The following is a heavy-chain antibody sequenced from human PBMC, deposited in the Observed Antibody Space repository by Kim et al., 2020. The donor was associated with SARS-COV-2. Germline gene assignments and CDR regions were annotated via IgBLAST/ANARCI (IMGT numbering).Heavy chain of an antibody. J-gene: IGHJ4*02. D-gene: IGHD6-19*01. CDR1: GGSISSSSYY. CDR3: ASQTPYSSGYDDY. CDR2: IYYSGST. Sequence: SETLSLTCTVSGGSISSSSYYWGWIRQPPGKGLEWIGSIYYSGSTYYNPSLKSRVTISVDTSKNQFSLKLSSVTAADTAVYYCASQTPYSSGYDDYWGQGTLVTVSS. V-gene: IGHV4-39*01.